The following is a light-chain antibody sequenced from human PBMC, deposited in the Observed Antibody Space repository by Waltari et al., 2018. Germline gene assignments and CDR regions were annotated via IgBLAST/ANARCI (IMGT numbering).Light chain of an antibody. Sequence: QSALTQPASVSASPGQSIPISCKGTSSDIGSYNLVSWYQQHPGKAPKVMIYDVTKRPSGVANRFSGSKSGYTASLTVSGLQAEDESDYYCCSYAGDSLWVFGGGTKLTVL. J-gene: IGLJ3*02. CDR3: CSYAGDSLWV. CDR2: DVT. V-gene: IGLV2-23*02. CDR1: SSDIGSYNL.